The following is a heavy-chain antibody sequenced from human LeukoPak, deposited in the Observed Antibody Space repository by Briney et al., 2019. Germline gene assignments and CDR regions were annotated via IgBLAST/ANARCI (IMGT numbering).Heavy chain of an antibody. J-gene: IGHJ4*02. CDR2: INHSGST. CDR3: AREQDSDYYDSSGYYLLDY. D-gene: IGHD3-22*01. V-gene: IGHV4-34*01. Sequence: LETLSLTCAVYGGSFSGYYWSWIRQPPGKGLEWIGEINHSGSTNYNPSLKSRVTISVDTSKNQFSLKLSSVTAADTAVYYCAREQDSDYYDSSGYYLLDYWGQGTLVTVSS. CDR1: GGSFSGYY.